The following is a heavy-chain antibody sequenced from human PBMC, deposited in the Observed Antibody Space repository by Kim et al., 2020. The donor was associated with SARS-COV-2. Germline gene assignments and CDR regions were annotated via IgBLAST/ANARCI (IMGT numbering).Heavy chain of an antibody. CDR3: ARGQQLEWRLREYFQH. CDR2: INPNSGGT. V-gene: IGHV1-2*06. D-gene: IGHD6-13*01. Sequence: ASVKVSCKASGYTFTGYYMHWVRQAPGQGLEWMGRINPNSGGTNYAQKFQGRVTMTRDTSISTAYMELSRLRSDDTAVYYCARGQQLEWRLREYFQHWGQGTLVTVSS. J-gene: IGHJ1*01. CDR1: GYTFTGYY.